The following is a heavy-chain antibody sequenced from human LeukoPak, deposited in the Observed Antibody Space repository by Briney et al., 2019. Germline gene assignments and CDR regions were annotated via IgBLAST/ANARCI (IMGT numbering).Heavy chain of an antibody. J-gene: IGHJ4*02. CDR1: GGSISSGDYY. Sequence: SSETLSLTCTVSGGSISSGDYYWSWIRQPPGKGLEWIGYIYYSGSTYYNPSLKSRVTISVDTSKNQFSLKLSSVTAADTAVYYCARGGARITMIVVVWGQGTLVTVSS. D-gene: IGHD3-22*01. V-gene: IGHV4-30-4*01. CDR2: IYYSGST. CDR3: ARGGARITMIVVV.